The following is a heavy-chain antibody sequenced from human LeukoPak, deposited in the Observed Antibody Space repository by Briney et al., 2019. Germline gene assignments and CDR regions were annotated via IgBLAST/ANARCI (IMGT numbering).Heavy chain of an antibody. V-gene: IGHV3-7*01. CDR1: GFTFSSYW. Sequence: GGSLRLSCAASGFTFSSYWMSWVRQAPGKGLEWVANIKQDGSEKYYVDSVKGRFTISRDNAKNSLYLQMNSLRAEDTAVYYCARVRESGWYYFDYWGQGTLVTVSS. J-gene: IGHJ4*02. D-gene: IGHD6-13*01. CDR2: IKQDGSEK. CDR3: ARVRESGWYYFDY.